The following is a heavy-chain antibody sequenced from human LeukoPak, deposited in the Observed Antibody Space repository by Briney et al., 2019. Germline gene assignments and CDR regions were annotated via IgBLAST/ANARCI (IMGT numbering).Heavy chain of an antibody. CDR1: GGSMKNYY. D-gene: IGHD3-22*01. J-gene: IGHJ4*02. V-gene: IGHV4-59*01. Sequence: KPSETLSLTCTVSGGSMKNYYWIWIRQPPGKGLEWIGYIYYSGSTNYSPSLKSRVTMSEDTSTNQFSLKLSSVTAADTAVYYCARAPYHYDSSGYYYVLDSWGQGTLVTVSS. CDR2: IYYSGST. CDR3: ARAPYHYDSSGYYYVLDS.